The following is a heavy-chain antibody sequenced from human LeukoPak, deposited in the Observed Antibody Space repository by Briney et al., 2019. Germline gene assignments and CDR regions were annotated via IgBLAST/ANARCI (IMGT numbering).Heavy chain of an antibody. D-gene: IGHD3-9*01. Sequence: GGSLRLSCVASGFTFSNYAMSWVRQAPGKGLEWVSAITGSGTNRYYADSLKGRFTTSRDNSKNTVFLQMDSLRHEDTAIYYCVIWGDYDVLTGYYVPDYWGQGTLVTVAS. CDR1: GFTFSNYA. CDR3: VIWGDYDVLTGYYVPDY. V-gene: IGHV3-23*01. J-gene: IGHJ4*02. CDR2: ITGSGTNR.